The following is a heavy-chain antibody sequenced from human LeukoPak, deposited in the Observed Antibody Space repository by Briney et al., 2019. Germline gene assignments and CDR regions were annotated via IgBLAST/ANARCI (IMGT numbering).Heavy chain of an antibody. V-gene: IGHV4-61*02. CDR1: GGSISSGSYY. J-gene: IGHJ4*02. CDR3: AREGGAYYFDY. CDR2: IYTSGST. D-gene: IGHD2-15*01. Sequence: SQTLSLTCTVSGGSISSGSYYWSWIPQPAGKGLEWIGRIYTSGSTNYNPSLKSRVTISVDTSKNQFSLKLSSVTAADTAVYYCAREGGAYYFDYWGQGTLVTVSS.